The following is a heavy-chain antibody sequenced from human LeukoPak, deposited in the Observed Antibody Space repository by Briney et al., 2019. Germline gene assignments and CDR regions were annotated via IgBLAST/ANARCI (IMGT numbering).Heavy chain of an antibody. CDR2: IRYDGSNK. CDR1: GFTFSSYG. Sequence: SGGSLRLSCAASGFTFSSYGMHWVREAPGKGLEWVAFIRYDGSNKYYADSVKGRFTISRDNAKNSLYLQMNSLRAEDTAVYYCARAGRLQLWKYYYYYMDVWGKGTTVTISS. D-gene: IGHD5-18*01. V-gene: IGHV3-30*02. J-gene: IGHJ6*03. CDR3: ARAGRLQLWKYYYYYMDV.